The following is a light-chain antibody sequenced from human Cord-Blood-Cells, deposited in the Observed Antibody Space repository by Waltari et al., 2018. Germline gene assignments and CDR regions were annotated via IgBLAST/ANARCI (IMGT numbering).Light chain of an antibody. CDR1: SSDVGGYNS. V-gene: IGLV2-8*01. CDR2: EVS. CDR3: SSYAGGYV. Sequence: QSALTQPPSASGSPGQSVTISCTGTSSDVGGYNSVSWYQQPPGKAPKLMIYEVSKRPSGVPDRFSGSKSGNTASLTVSGLQAEDEADYYCSSYAGGYVFGTGTKVTVL. J-gene: IGLJ1*01.